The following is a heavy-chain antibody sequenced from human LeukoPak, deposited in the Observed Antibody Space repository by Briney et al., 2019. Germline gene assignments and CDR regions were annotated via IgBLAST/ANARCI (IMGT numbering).Heavy chain of an antibody. CDR3: ASLGGSYSANGVVFDY. CDR2: ISWNSGSI. V-gene: IGHV3-9*01. J-gene: IGHJ4*02. CDR1: GFTFDDYA. Sequence: PGGSLRLSCAASGFTFDDYAMHWVRQAPGKGLEWVSGISWNSGSIGYADSVKGRFTISRDNAKNSLYLQMNSLRAEDTALYYCASLGGSYSANGVVFDYWGQGTLVTVSS. D-gene: IGHD1-26*01.